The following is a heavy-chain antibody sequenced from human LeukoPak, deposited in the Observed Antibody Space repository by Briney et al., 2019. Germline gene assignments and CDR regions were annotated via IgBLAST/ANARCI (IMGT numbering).Heavy chain of an antibody. Sequence: GGSLRLSCAASGFTFSNYWMTWVRQAPGKGLEWVANIKQDESEKYYVDSVKGRFTISRDNAKNSLYLQMNSLRAADTAVYYCARDRDGPDYWGQGTLVTVSS. J-gene: IGHJ4*02. CDR1: GFTFSNYW. CDR2: IKQDESEK. D-gene: IGHD5-24*01. V-gene: IGHV3-7*01. CDR3: ARDRDGPDY.